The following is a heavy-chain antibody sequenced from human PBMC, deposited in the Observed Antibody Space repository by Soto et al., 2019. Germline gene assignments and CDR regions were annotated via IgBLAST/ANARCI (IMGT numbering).Heavy chain of an antibody. Sequence: SVKVSCKASGGTFSSYAISWVRQAPGQGLEWMGGIIPIFGTANYAQKFQGRVTITADESTSTAYMELSSLRSEDTAVYYCARNYDSSGYYYSRYYYYGMDVWGQGTTVTVSS. CDR1: GGTFSSYA. CDR2: IIPIFGTA. CDR3: ARNYDSSGYYYSRYYYYGMDV. V-gene: IGHV1-69*13. J-gene: IGHJ6*02. D-gene: IGHD3-22*01.